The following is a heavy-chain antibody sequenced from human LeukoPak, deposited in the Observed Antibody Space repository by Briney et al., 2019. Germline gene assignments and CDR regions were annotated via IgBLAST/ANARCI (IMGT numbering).Heavy chain of an antibody. D-gene: IGHD3-10*01. CDR1: GFTFSDYS. Sequence: GGSLRLSCAASGFTFSDYSMNWVRQAPGKGLEWVSYIGANSAIYYADSVKGRFTISRDNAKNSLSLQMNSLRDDDTAVYYCAREGYYGAFDIWGQGAMVTVSS. CDR3: AREGYYGAFDI. CDR2: IGANSAI. V-gene: IGHV3-48*02. J-gene: IGHJ3*02.